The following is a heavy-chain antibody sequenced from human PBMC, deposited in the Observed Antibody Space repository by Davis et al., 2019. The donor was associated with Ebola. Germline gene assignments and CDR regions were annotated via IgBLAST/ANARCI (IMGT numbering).Heavy chain of an antibody. CDR2: IRSKANSYAT. V-gene: IGHV3-73*01. J-gene: IGHJ4*02. CDR1: GFTFSGSA. Sequence: GESLKISCAASGFTFSGSAMHWVRQASGKGPEWVGRIRSKANSYATAYAASVKGRFTISRDDSKNTAYLQMNSLKTEDTAVYYCTTSITMMDDYWGQGTLVTVSS. CDR3: TTSITMMDDY. D-gene: IGHD3-22*01.